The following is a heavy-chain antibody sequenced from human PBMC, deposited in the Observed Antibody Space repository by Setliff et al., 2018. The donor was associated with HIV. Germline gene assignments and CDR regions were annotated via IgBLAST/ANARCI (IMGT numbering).Heavy chain of an antibody. V-gene: IGHV4-39*02. CDR1: GVSTISSSSSYY. CDR3: ARAEGAGAANFQH. D-gene: IGHD1-26*01. J-gene: IGHJ1*01. CDR2: ISHSGIT. Sequence: PSETLSLTCIVSGVSTISSSSSYYWGWIRQPPGKGLEWIGYISHSGITYYNPSLKSRVTISVDTSKNHFSLRLSSVTAADTAVYYCARAEGAGAANFQHWGQGTLVTVSS.